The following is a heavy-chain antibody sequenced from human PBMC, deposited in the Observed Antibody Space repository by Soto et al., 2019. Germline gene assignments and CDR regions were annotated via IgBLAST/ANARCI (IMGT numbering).Heavy chain of an antibody. CDR3: AKDYYYDSSGYGDY. CDR1: GFTFSSYA. V-gene: IGHV3-23*01. D-gene: IGHD3-22*01. J-gene: IGHJ4*02. CDR2: ISGSGGST. Sequence: GWSLRLSCAASGFTFSSYAMSWVRQAPGKGLEWVSAISGSGGSTYYADSVKGRFTISRDNSKNTLYLQMNSLRAEDTAVYYCAKDYYYDSSGYGDYWGQGTMVTVSS.